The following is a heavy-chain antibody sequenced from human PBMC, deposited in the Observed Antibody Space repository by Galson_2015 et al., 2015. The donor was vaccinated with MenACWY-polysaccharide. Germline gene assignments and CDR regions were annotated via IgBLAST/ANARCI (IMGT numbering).Heavy chain of an antibody. CDR3: GRPYYRLNTVFDY. CDR1: GFTFSIYW. J-gene: IGHJ4*02. V-gene: IGHV3-7*01. Sequence: PLRLSCAASGFTFSIYWMTWARQAPGKGLEWVANINEDGSEKQYVDSVKGRVTISRDNAKKAVFLQMNSLRAEDTAGYYCGRPYYRLNTVFDYWGQGTLVTVSS. D-gene: IGHD3-22*01. CDR2: INEDGSEK.